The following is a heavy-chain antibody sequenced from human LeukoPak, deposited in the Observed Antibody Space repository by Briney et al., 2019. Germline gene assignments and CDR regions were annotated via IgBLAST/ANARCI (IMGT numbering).Heavy chain of an antibody. J-gene: IGHJ3*02. D-gene: IGHD1-1*01. CDR1: GFTFSAYS. CDR2: ISTSSSYI. Sequence: GGSLRLSCAASGFTFSAYSMNWVRQAPGKGREWVSFISTSSSYINYADSVKGRFTISRDNAKNSLYLHMNSLRAEDTAVYYCARHSTGTTADAFDIWGQGTMVTVSS. V-gene: IGHV3-21*01. CDR3: ARHSTGTTADAFDI.